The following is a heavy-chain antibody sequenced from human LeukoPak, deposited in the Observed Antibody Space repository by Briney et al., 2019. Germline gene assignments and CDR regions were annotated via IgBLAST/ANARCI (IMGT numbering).Heavy chain of an antibody. CDR2: IHSDGSST. V-gene: IGHV3-74*01. CDR1: GFTFSSYW. D-gene: IGHD5-18*01. CDR3: ARVAGYSYGYTFDY. J-gene: IGHJ4*02. Sequence: GGSLRLSCAASGFTFSSYWMHWVRQAPGKGLVWVSRIHSDGSSTSYADSVKGRFTISRDNAKNTLYLQMNSLRAEDTAVYYCARVAGYSYGYTFDYWGQGTLVTVSS.